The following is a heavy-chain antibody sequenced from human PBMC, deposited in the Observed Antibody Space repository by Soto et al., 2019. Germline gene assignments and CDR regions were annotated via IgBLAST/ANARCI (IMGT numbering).Heavy chain of an antibody. D-gene: IGHD6-19*01. CDR1: GFTFSSFA. Sequence: EVQLLESGGGLVQPGGSLRLSCAASGFTFSSFAMSWVRQAPGKGLEWVSAIGSRGDSTYYADSVKGRFTISRDNSKNTLYLQMTSRRAADTTVYYCAKDLIYGYNSGRPFDSWGQGTLVTVSS. V-gene: IGHV3-23*01. J-gene: IGHJ4*02. CDR3: AKDLIYGYNSGRPFDS. CDR2: IGSRGDST.